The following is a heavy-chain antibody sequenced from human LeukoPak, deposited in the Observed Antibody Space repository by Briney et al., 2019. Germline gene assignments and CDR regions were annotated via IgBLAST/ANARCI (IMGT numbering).Heavy chain of an antibody. CDR3: AKGLKFYYYYGMDV. CDR1: GVTFSSDG. CDR2: ISYDGSNK. Sequence: GGSLRLSCAASGVTFSSDGMHWVRQAPGKGLEWVAVISYDGSNKYYADSVKGRFTTSRDNSKNTLYLQMNSLRAEDTAVYYCAKGLKFYYYYGMDVWGQGTTVTVSS. D-gene: IGHD3-16*01. J-gene: IGHJ6*02. V-gene: IGHV3-30*18.